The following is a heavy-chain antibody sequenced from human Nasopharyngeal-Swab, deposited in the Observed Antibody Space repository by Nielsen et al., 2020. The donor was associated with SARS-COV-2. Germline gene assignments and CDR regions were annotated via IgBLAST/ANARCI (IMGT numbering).Heavy chain of an antibody. V-gene: IGHV1-18*01. CDR3: ARGRGPTDH. CDR2: ISTQTGYT. Sequence: ASVKVSCKASGYTFTSYDINWVRQAPGQGLEWMGWISTQTGYTNYAQRFQGRVTMTTDTFTTTAYMELRSLRFDDAAVYYCARGRGPTDHWGQGTLVTVSS. J-gene: IGHJ4*02. CDR1: GYTFTSYD. D-gene: IGHD3-10*01.